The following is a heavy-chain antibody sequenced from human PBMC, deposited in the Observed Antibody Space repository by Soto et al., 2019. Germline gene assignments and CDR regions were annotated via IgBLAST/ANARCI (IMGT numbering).Heavy chain of an antibody. CDR2: IKQDGSEK. Sequence: GGSLRLSCAASGFTFSSYWMIWVRQAPGKGLEWVANIKQDGSEKYYVDSVKGRFTISRDNAKNSLYLQMNSLRAEDTAVYYCARDRYYYDSSGYYPYYYYYYGMDVWGQGTTVTVSS. J-gene: IGHJ6*02. V-gene: IGHV3-7*01. CDR3: ARDRYYYDSSGYYPYYYYYYGMDV. D-gene: IGHD3-22*01. CDR1: GFTFSSYW.